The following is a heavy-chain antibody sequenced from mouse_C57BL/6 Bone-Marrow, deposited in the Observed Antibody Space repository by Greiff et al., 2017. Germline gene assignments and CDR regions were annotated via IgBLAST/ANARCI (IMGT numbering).Heavy chain of an antibody. J-gene: IGHJ3*01. CDR2: IDPNRGGT. CDR1: GYTFTSYW. CDR3: AVYYPSWFAY. D-gene: IGHD2-1*01. V-gene: IGHV1-72*01. Sequence: VQLQQPGAELVKPGASVKLSCKASGYTFTSYWMHWVKQRPGRGLEWIGRIDPNRGGTKYNEKFKSKATLTVDKPSSTAYMQLSSLTSEDSAVYYCAVYYPSWFAYWGQGTLVTVSA.